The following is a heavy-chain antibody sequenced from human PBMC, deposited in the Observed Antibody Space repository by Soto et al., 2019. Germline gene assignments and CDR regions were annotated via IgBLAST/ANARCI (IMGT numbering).Heavy chain of an antibody. CDR2: INPNSGGT. J-gene: IGHJ6*02. CDR1: GYTFTGYY. Sequence: ASVKVSCKASGYTFTGYYMHWVRQAPGQGLEWMGWINPNSGGTNYAQKFQGWVTMTRDTSISTAYMELSRLRSDDTAVYYCARGSSSGWLEATMDVWGQGTTVTVS. V-gene: IGHV1-2*04. CDR3: ARGSSSGWLEATMDV. D-gene: IGHD6-19*01.